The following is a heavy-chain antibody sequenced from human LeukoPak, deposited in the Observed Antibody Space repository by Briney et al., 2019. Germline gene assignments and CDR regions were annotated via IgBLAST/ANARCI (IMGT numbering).Heavy chain of an antibody. Sequence: GASVKVSCKAPGYTFTSYTMHWVRQAPGQRLEWMGWINPGNGNTKYSQKFQGRVTITRDTSASTVYMEMSSLRSEDTAVYYCAREGSNGHCGYWGQGTLVTVSS. V-gene: IGHV1-3*01. CDR3: AREGSNGHCGY. D-gene: IGHD2-21*02. CDR1: GYTFTSYT. J-gene: IGHJ4*02. CDR2: INPGNGNT.